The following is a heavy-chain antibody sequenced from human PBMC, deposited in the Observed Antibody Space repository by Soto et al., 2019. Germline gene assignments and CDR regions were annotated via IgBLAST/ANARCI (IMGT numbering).Heavy chain of an antibody. CDR3: AKERSRWHGIAAAGPFDY. CDR1: GFPLSSSA. V-gene: IGHV3-23*01. J-gene: IGHJ4*02. Sequence: QPGGSLGLSCAASGFPLSSSAMSWVRQAPGKGLEWVSAISGSGGSTYYADSVKGRFTISRDNSKNTLYLQMNSLRAEDTAVYYCAKERSRWHGIAAAGPFDYWGQGTLVNVSS. D-gene: IGHD6-13*01. CDR2: ISGSGGST.